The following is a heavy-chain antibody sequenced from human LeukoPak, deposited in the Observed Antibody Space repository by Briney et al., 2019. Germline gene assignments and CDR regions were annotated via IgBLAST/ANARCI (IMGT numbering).Heavy chain of an antibody. CDR2: ISGSGDST. D-gene: IGHD2-15*01. Sequence: GGSLRLSCAASGFTFSSYAMSWVRQAPGKGLEWVSTISGSGDSTYYADPVKGRFTISRDSSKKTLYLQTSSLRAEDTAVYYCAKTRGYCSGGTCYQDYWGQGTLVTVSS. CDR3: AKTRGYCSGGTCYQDY. CDR1: GFTFSSYA. V-gene: IGHV3-23*01. J-gene: IGHJ4*02.